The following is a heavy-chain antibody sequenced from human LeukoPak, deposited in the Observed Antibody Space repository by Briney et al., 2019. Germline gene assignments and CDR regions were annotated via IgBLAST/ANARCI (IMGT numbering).Heavy chain of an antibody. D-gene: IGHD3-22*01. J-gene: IGHJ3*02. V-gene: IGHV3-23*01. Sequence: PGGSLRLSCAASGFTFSSYAMSWVRQAPGKGLEWVSAISGSGGSTYYADFVKGRFTISRDNSKNTLYLQMNSLRAEDTAVYYCAKAKVQYYDLFDIWGQGTMVTVSS. CDR1: GFTFSSYA. CDR3: AKAKVQYYDLFDI. CDR2: ISGSGGST.